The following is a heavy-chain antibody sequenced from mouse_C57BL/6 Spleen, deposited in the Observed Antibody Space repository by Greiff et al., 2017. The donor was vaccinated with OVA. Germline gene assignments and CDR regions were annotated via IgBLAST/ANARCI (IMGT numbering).Heavy chain of an antibody. J-gene: IGHJ1*03. D-gene: IGHD2-5*01. CDR2: FHPYNDDT. V-gene: IGHV1-47*01. CDR3: ARGNYSNRYFDV. CDR1: GYTFTTYP. Sequence: VKLMESGAELVKPGASVKMSCKASGYTFTTYPIEWMKQNHGKSLEWIGNFHPYNDDTKYNEKFKGKATLTVEKSSSTVYLELSRLTSDDSAVYYCARGNYSNRYFDVWGTGTTVTVSS.